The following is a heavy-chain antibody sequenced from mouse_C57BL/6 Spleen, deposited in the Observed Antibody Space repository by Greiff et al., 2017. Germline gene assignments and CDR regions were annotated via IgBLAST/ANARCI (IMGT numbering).Heavy chain of an antibody. J-gene: IGHJ4*01. V-gene: IGHV1-69*01. Sequence: QVQLKQPGAELVMPGASVKLSCKASGYTFTSYWMHWVKQRPGQGLEWIGEIDPSDSYTNYNQKFKGKSTLTVDKSSSTAYMQLSSLTSEDSAVYYCARSGLGRYAMDYWGQGTSVTVSS. CDR2: IDPSDSYT. CDR3: ARSGLGRYAMDY. CDR1: GYTFTSYW. D-gene: IGHD4-1*01.